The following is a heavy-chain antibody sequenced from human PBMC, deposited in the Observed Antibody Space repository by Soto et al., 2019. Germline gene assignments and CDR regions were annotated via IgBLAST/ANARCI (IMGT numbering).Heavy chain of an antibody. Sequence: QITLKESGPTLVKPTQTLTLTCTFSGFSLSTSGVGVGWIRQPPGKALEWLALIYWDDDKRYSPSLKSRLTITKDTSKTQVVLTMTNMDPVDTATYYCAHSPDERLVHWFDPWGQGTLVTVSS. V-gene: IGHV2-5*02. CDR2: IYWDDDK. CDR1: GFSLSTSGVG. D-gene: IGHD6-19*01. J-gene: IGHJ5*02. CDR3: AHSPDERLVHWFDP.